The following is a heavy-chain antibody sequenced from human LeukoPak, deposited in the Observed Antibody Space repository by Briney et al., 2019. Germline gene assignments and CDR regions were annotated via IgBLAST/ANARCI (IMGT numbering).Heavy chain of an antibody. CDR3: ATKRITIFGVVTHFDY. V-gene: IGHV1-24*01. CDR2: FDPEDGET. CDR1: GYNFAGYY. D-gene: IGHD3-3*01. J-gene: IGHJ4*02. Sequence: ASVKVSCKASGYNFAGYYIHWVRQAPGQGLEWMGGFDPEDGETIYAQKFQGRVTMTEDTSTDTAYMELSSLRSEDTAVYYCATKRITIFGVVTHFDYWGQGPLVTVSS.